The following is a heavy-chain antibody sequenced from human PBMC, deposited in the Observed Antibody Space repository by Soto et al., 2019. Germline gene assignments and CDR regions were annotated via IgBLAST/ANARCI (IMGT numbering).Heavy chain of an antibody. J-gene: IGHJ5*02. CDR2: IYYSGST. CDR1: GASISGYY. Sequence: SETLSLTCTVSGASISGYYWSWIRQPPGKGLEWIGYIYYSGSTNYNPSLKSRVTMSVDTSKNQFSLKLSYVTVADTAVYYCAKEIYRWSWFDPWGQGTLVTVSS. CDR3: AKEIYRWSWFDP. V-gene: IGHV4-59*01. D-gene: IGHD3-3*01.